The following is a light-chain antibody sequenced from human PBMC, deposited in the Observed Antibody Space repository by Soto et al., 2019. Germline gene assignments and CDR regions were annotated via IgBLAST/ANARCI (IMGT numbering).Light chain of an antibody. CDR1: SSNIGAGFD. Sequence: QSVLTQPPSVSGAPGQRVTISCTGSSSNIGAGFDVHWYQQLPGTAPKLLIFGHSNRPSGVPDRFSGSKSRTSASLAITGLQAEDEAHYYCQSYDSSMSGYVFGTGTKGTVL. J-gene: IGLJ1*01. V-gene: IGLV1-40*01. CDR3: QSYDSSMSGYV. CDR2: GHS.